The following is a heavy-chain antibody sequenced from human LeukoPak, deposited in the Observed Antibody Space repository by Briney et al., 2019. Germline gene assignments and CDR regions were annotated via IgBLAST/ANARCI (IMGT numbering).Heavy chain of an antibody. J-gene: IGHJ4*02. V-gene: IGHV3-7*01. CDR3: TRDRSRAEDD. CDR1: GFTFSGHW. CDR2: INQGGSDK. D-gene: IGHD1-14*01. Sequence: GGSLRLSCAASGFTFSGHWMSWVRQAPGEGREWVANINQGGSDKYYVDSVKGRFTISRDNANNFLYLQMNSLRGEDTAVYYCTRDRSRAEDDWGQGTLVTVSS.